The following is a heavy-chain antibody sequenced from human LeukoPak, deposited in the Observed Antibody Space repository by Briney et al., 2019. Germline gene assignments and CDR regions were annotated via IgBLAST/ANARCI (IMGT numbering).Heavy chain of an antibody. V-gene: IGHV4-61*02. CDR1: GGSISSGSYY. CDR3: ARYYYGMDV. J-gene: IGHJ6*02. Sequence: PSETLSLTCSVSGGSISSGSYYWSWIRQPAGKELEWIGRIYTSGSTNYNPSLKSRVTISVDTSKNQFSLKLSSVTAADTAVYYCARYYYGMDVWGQGTTVTVSS. CDR2: IYTSGST.